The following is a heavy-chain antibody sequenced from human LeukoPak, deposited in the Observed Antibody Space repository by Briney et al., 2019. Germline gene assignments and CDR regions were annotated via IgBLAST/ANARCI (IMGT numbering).Heavy chain of an antibody. J-gene: IGHJ4*02. CDR3: ARDQSSSSEFDY. CDR1: GFTFSSYS. CDR2: ISSSSSYI. D-gene: IGHD6-6*01. V-gene: IGHV3-21*01. Sequence: PAGSLRLSCAASGFTFSSYSMNWVRQAPGKGLEWVSSISSSSSYIYYADSVKGRFTISRDNAKNSLYLQMNSLRAEDTAVYYCARDQSSSSEFDYWGQGTLVTVSS.